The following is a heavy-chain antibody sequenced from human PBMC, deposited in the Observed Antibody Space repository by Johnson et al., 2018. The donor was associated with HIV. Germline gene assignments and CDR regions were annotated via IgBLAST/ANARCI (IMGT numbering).Heavy chain of an antibody. V-gene: IGHV3-66*01. D-gene: IGHD3-9*01. J-gene: IGHJ3*02. Sequence: EVQLVESGGGVVQPGRSLRLSCAASGLTVSNNYMSWVRQAPGRGLEWVSVIYSGGTTYYADSVKGRFIISRDNSKNTVYLQMNSLRAEDTAVYYCAKEAIDILLGHDAFDIWGQGTMVTVSS. CDR2: IYSGGTT. CDR3: AKEAIDILLGHDAFDI. CDR1: GLTVSNNY.